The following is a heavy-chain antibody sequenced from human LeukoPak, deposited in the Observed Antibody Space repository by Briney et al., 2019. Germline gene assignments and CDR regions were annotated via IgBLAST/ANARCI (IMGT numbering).Heavy chain of an antibody. D-gene: IGHD2-2*01. V-gene: IGHV3-30*02. CDR3: AKDPAGYCSSTSCFGYYYYMDV. J-gene: IGHJ6*03. Sequence: GGSLRLSCAASGFTFSSYGMHWVRQAPGKGLEWVAVIWYDGSNKYYADSVKGRFTISRDNSKNTLYLQMNSLRAEDTAVYYCAKDPAGYCSSTSCFGYYYYMDVWGKGTTVTVSS. CDR1: GFTFSSYG. CDR2: IWYDGSNK.